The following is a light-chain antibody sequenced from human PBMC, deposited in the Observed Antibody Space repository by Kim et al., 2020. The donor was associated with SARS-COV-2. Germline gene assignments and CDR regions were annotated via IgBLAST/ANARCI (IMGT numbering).Light chain of an antibody. CDR2: GAS. CDR3: QLYGSSPLMYT. CDR1: QSVNSDY. Sequence: PGERPPPSCRATQSVNSDYLAWYQQIPGQPPRLLIFGASSRATGIPDRFSGSGSVTDFTLAISRLEPEDFAVYYCQLYGSSPLMYTFGQGTNLEI. J-gene: IGKJ2*01. V-gene: IGKV3-20*01.